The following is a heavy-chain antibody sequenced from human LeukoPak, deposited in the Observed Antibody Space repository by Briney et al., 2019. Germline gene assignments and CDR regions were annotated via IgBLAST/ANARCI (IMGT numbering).Heavy chain of an antibody. CDR3: ARYCSGGSCYYYYYGMDV. Sequence: GGSLRLSCAASGFTFSDYYMSWIRQAPGKGLEWVSYISSSGSTIYYADSAKGRFTISRDNAKNSLYLQMNSLSAEDTAVYYCARYCSGGSCYYYYYGMDVWGQGPTVTVSS. D-gene: IGHD2-15*01. J-gene: IGHJ6*02. CDR1: GFTFSDYY. V-gene: IGHV3-11*01. CDR2: ISSSGSTI.